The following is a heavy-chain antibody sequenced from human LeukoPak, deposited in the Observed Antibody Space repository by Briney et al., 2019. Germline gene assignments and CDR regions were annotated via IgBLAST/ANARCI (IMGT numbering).Heavy chain of an antibody. D-gene: IGHD3-9*01. Sequence: ASVKVSCKASGYTFTSYGISWVRQAPGQGLEWMGWISAYNGNTNYAQKLQGRVTMTTDTSASTAYMELSSLRSEDTAVYYCATVLTGPEYFQHWGQGTLVTVSS. CDR3: ATVLTGPEYFQH. CDR2: ISAYNGNT. V-gene: IGHV1-18*01. J-gene: IGHJ1*01. CDR1: GYTFTSYG.